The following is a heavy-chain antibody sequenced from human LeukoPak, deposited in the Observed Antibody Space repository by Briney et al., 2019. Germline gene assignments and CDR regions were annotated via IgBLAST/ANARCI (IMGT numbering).Heavy chain of an antibody. CDR3: ARDHNWAFDF. CDR1: GFTFSSYA. D-gene: IGHD1-1*01. J-gene: IGHJ4*02. V-gene: IGHV3-30-3*01. Sequence: GGSLRLSCAASGFTFSSYAMSWVRQAPGKGLEWVAVISYDGSNKYYADSVKGRFTISRDNSKNTLYLQMNGLRVEDTAVYFCARDHNWAFDFWGRGSLVTVSS. CDR2: ISYDGSNK.